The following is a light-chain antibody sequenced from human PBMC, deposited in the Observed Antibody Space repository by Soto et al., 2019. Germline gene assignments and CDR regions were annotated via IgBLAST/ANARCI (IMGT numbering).Light chain of an antibody. J-gene: IGKJ1*01. CDR2: GAS. V-gene: IGKV3-20*01. CDR1: QSINSF. Sequence: EIVLTQSPGTLSLSHGEGATLSCRASQSINSFLAWYQQKPGQAPRLLIYGASSRATGIPDRFSGSGSGTDFTLTISRLEPEDFAVYYCQQYGSSPPWTFGQGTKVDIK. CDR3: QQYGSSPPWT.